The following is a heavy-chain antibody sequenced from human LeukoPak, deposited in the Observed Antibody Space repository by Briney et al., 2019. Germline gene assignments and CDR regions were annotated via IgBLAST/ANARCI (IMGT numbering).Heavy chain of an antibody. D-gene: IGHD2-15*01. CDR1: GFTSSSYG. Sequence: GRSLRLSCAASGFTSSSYGMHWVRQAPGKGLEWVAVISYDGSNKYYADSVKGRFTISRDNSKNTLYLQMNSLRAEDTAVYYCAKDRGYCSGGSCATIVYYFDYWGQGSLVTVSS. V-gene: IGHV3-30*18. J-gene: IGHJ4*02. CDR3: AKDRGYCSGGSCATIVYYFDY. CDR2: ISYDGSNK.